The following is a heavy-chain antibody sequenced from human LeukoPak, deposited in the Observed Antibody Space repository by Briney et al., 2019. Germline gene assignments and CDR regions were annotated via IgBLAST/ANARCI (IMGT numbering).Heavy chain of an antibody. CDR2: IYHSGST. Sequence: PSETLSLTCTVSGYSISSGYYWGWIRQPPGKGLEWIGSIYHSGSTNYNPSLKSRVTISVDTSKNQFSLKLSSVTAADTAVYYCARAGYYDSSGTDAFDIWGQGTMVTVSS. V-gene: IGHV4-38-2*02. CDR1: GYSISSGYY. J-gene: IGHJ3*02. D-gene: IGHD3-22*01. CDR3: ARAGYYDSSGTDAFDI.